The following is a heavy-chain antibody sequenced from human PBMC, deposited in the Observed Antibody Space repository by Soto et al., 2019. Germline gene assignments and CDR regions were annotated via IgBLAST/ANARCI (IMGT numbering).Heavy chain of an antibody. CDR1: GGSFSGYY. CDR2: INHSGST. Sequence: QVQLQQWGAGLLKPSETLSLTCAVYGGSFSGYYWSWIRQPPGKGLEWIGEINHSGSTNYNPSLKSRVTTSVDTSKNQFSLKLSSVTAADTAVYYCARGRTLAVAGTKRFDYWGQGTLVTVSS. V-gene: IGHV4-34*01. CDR3: ARGRTLAVAGTKRFDY. D-gene: IGHD6-19*01. J-gene: IGHJ4*02.